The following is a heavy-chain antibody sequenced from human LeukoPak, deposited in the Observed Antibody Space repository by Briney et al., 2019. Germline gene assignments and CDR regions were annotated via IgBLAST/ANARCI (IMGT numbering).Heavy chain of an antibody. CDR1: GGSISSSSYY. Sequence: SETLSLTCTVSGGSISSSSYYWVWIRQPPGKGLEWIGSINYSGNTYYNPSLKSRVTISVDTSKSQFFLKLSSVTAADTAVYYCARQKWITMVRGVINWFDPWGQGTLVTVSS. J-gene: IGHJ5*02. CDR3: ARQKWITMVRGVINWFDP. D-gene: IGHD3-10*01. CDR2: INYSGNT. V-gene: IGHV4-39*01.